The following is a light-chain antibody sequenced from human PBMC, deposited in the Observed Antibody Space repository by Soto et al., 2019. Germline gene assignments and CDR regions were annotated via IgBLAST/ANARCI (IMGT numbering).Light chain of an antibody. V-gene: IGLV2-8*01. CDR2: EVT. CDR3: NSYAGNNNIL. CDR1: SNNY. J-gene: IGLJ2*01. Sequence: QSALTQPPSASGSLGQSVTISCTGFSNNYVSWYQQHPDKAPKLMIYEVTKPPSGVPDRFSGSKSGDTASLTVSGLQAEDEADYYCNSYAGNNNILFGGGTKLTVL.